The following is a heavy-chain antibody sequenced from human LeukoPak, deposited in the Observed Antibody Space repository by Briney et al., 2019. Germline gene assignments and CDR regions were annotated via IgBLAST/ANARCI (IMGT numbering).Heavy chain of an antibody. D-gene: IGHD3-22*01. J-gene: IGHJ5*01. V-gene: IGHV3-48*03. Sequence: GGSLRLSCAASGFTFSSYEMNWVRQAPGKGLEWVSYISSSGSTIYYADSVKGRFTISRDNAKNSLYLPINSQRARDTPVYYCARGLCYYVSSGYANWFDPGGEGGLVTVYS. CDR2: ISSSGSTI. CDR3: ARGLCYYVSSGYANWFDP. CDR1: GFTFSSYE.